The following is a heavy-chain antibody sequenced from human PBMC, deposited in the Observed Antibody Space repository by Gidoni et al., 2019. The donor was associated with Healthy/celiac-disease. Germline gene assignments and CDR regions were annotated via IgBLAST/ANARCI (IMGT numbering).Heavy chain of an antibody. J-gene: IGHJ4*02. CDR1: GGTFSSYA. D-gene: IGHD3-10*01. Sequence: QVQLVQSGAEVKKPGSSVKVSCKASGGTFSSYAISWVRQAPGQGLEWMGGIIPIFGTANYAQKFQGRVTITADESTSTAYMELSSLRSEDTAVYYCARDLSDYYGSGSPPSLGYWGQGTLVTVSS. CDR3: ARDLSDYYGSGSPPSLGY. CDR2: IIPIFGTA. V-gene: IGHV1-69*01.